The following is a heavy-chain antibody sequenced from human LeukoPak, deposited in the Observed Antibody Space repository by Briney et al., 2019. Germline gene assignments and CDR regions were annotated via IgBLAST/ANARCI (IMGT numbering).Heavy chain of an antibody. J-gene: IGHJ3*02. Sequence: KASETLSLTCTVSGGSISSGGYYWSWIRQHPGKGLEWIGYIYYSGSTYYNPSLKSRVTISVDTSKNQFSLKLSSVTAADTAVYYCARGSLTYYDSSGYYYRAFDIWGQGTVVTVSS. CDR2: IYYSGST. CDR1: GGSISSGGYY. CDR3: ARGSLTYYDSSGYYYRAFDI. V-gene: IGHV4-31*03. D-gene: IGHD3-22*01.